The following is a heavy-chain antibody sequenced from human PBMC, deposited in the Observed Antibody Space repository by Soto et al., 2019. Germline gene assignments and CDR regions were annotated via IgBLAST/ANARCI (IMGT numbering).Heavy chain of an antibody. CDR3: ARDTSTGGYYDILTGYSVGLGY. J-gene: IGHJ4*02. Sequence: GGSLRLSCAASGFTFSSYAMHWVRQAPGKGLEWVAVISYDGSNKYYADSVKGRFTIPRDNSKNTLYLQMNSLRAEDTAVYYCARDTSTGGYYDILTGYSVGLGYWGQGTLVTVSS. V-gene: IGHV3-30-3*01. D-gene: IGHD3-9*01. CDR1: GFTFSSYA. CDR2: ISYDGSNK.